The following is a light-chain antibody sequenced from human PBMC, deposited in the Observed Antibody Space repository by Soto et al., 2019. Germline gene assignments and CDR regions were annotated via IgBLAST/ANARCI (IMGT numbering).Light chain of an antibody. J-gene: IGKJ1*01. V-gene: IGKV3-15*01. CDR3: QQYNNWPPAWT. CDR1: QSISSY. CDR2: GAS. Sequence: MTQSPSSLSASVGDRVTITCRAIQSISSYLNWYQQKPGQSPRLLIYGASTRATGIPARFSGSGSGTQFTLTISSLQSEDFAVYYCQQYNNWPPAWTFGQGTKVDIK.